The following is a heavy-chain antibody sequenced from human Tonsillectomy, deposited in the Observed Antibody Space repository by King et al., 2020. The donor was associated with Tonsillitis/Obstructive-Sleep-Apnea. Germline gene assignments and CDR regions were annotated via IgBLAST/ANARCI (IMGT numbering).Heavy chain of an antibody. V-gene: IGHV3-7*01. CDR2: IKEDGSEK. CDR1: GFTFSSYW. J-gene: IGHJ3*02. D-gene: IGHD6-19*01. CDR3: GSDLRPTHSGHWYDAFDI. Sequence: VQLVESGGGLVQPGGSLRLSCAASASGFTFSSYWMTWVRQAPGKGLEWVANIKEDGSEKYYVDSGKGRFTISRDNAKNSLYLQMNSLRAEDTAVYYCGSDLRPTHSGHWYDAFDIWGQGRMVTVRS.